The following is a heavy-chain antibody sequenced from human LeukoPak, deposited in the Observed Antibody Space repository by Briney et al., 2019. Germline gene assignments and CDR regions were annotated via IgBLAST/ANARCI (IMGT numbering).Heavy chain of an antibody. Sequence: GGSLRLSCAASGFTFSNYGMHWVRQAPGKGLEWVALISFDGSQEYYADSVKGRFTISRDNSKSTVYLQMNSLRVEDAAVYYCSKDLTSDFGGDLDPWGQGTLVTVSS. CDR3: SKDLTSDFGGDLDP. J-gene: IGHJ5*02. CDR2: ISFDGSQE. V-gene: IGHV3-30*02. CDR1: GFTFSNYG. D-gene: IGHD3-10*01.